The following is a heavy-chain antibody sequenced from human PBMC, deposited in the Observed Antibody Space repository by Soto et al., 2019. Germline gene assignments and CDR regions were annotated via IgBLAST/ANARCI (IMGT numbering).Heavy chain of an antibody. J-gene: IGHJ4*02. V-gene: IGHV4-4*02. CDR3: ATMEYGSSSIYYFDY. CDR2: IYHSGST. Sequence: SETLSLTCAVSGGSISSSNWWSWVRQPPGKGLEWIGEIYHSGSTNYNPSLKSRVTLSVDKSKNQFPQMRSSVTAAETAVFYCATMEYGSSSIYYFDYWGQGTLVTVSS. D-gene: IGHD6-13*01. CDR1: GGSISSSNW.